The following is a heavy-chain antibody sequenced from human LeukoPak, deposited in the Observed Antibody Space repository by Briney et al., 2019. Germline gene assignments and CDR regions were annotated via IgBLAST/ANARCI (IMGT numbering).Heavy chain of an antibody. J-gene: IGHJ5*02. D-gene: IGHD6-13*01. CDR3: ARYSTSRAPNPYIFDP. CDR1: GYSISSDYY. CDR2: GYHSGNT. Sequence: PSETLSLTCTVSGYSISSDYYWGWIRQPPGKGLEYIAIGYHSGNTYYNPSLKSRVTMSVDTSKNQFSLKLSSVTAADTAVYYCARYSTSRAPNPYIFDPWGQGTLVIVSS. V-gene: IGHV4-38-2*02.